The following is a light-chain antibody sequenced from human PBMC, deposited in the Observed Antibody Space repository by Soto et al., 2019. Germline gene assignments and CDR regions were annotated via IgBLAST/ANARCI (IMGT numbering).Light chain of an antibody. Sequence: DSQMTHSPSTLSASVGDRVTITCRASQSISDWLAWYQQKPGKAPKLLIYDASTLQSGVPSRFSGSGSGTEFTLTISSLQPDDFATYYCQEYKSATFGQGTQL. CDR3: QEYKSAT. J-gene: IGKJ2*01. V-gene: IGKV1-5*01. CDR2: DAS. CDR1: QSISDW.